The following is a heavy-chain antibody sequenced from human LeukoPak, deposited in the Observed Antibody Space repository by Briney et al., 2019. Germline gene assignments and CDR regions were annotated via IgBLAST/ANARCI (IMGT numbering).Heavy chain of an antibody. Sequence: SETLSLTCTVSGGSIRSYYWSWIRQPPGKGLEWIGYIYYSGSTNYSPSLKSRVTISLDTSKNQFSLKLSSVTAADTAMYYCASGRYSSTWPLGGWGQGTLVTVSS. D-gene: IGHD6-13*01. CDR3: ASGRYSSTWPLGG. V-gene: IGHV4-59*01. CDR1: GGSIRSYY. CDR2: IYYSGST. J-gene: IGHJ4*02.